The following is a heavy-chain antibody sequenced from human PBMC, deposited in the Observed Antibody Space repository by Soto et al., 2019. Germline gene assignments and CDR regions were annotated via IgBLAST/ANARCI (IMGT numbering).Heavy chain of an antibody. V-gene: IGHV1-18*01. CDR3: ARHVPTVTTGGPDD. J-gene: IGHJ4*02. CDR2: ISAYNGNT. Sequence: QVQLVQSGVEVEKPGASVKVSCKASGYTFTSYGVSWVRQAPGQGLEWMGWISAYNGNTHYAQKFQGRVTMTTDTSTSTTYMETRSLRSNDTAVSYCARHVPTVTTGGPDDWGQGTLVTVSS. CDR1: GYTFTSYG. D-gene: IGHD4-17*01.